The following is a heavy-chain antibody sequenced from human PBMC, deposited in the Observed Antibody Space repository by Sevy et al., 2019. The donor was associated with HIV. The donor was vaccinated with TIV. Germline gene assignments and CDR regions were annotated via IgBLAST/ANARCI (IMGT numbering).Heavy chain of an antibody. CDR2: TWYDGNNK. V-gene: IGHV3-33*01. J-gene: IGHJ6*02. CDR1: GFTFSNYG. Sequence: GGSLRLSCAASGFTFSNYGIHWVRQAPGKGLEWVAVTWYDGNNKNYTDSVKGRFTISGDNSKKTLYLQVNSLRAEDTAVYYCARGPLRYCSSTSCYEGDYYYYGMDVWGQGTTVTVSS. CDR3: ARGPLRYCSSTSCYEGDYYYYGMDV. D-gene: IGHD2-2*01.